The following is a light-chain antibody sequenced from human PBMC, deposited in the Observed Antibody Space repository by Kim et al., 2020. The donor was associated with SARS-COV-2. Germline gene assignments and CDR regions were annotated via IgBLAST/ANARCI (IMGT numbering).Light chain of an antibody. CDR3: QQSYSSPYT. CDR2: TAS. V-gene: IGKV1-39*01. Sequence: DIQMTQSPSSLSASIGDRVTITCRASQSISSYLNWYQQKPGKAPNLLIYTASNLQSGVPSRFSGSGSGTDFTLTMSSLQPEDFATYYCQQSYSSPYTFGQGTKLEIK. CDR1: QSISSY. J-gene: IGKJ2*01.